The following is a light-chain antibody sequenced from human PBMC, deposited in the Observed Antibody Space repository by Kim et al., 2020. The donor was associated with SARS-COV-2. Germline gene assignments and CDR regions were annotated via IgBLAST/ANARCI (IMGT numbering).Light chain of an antibody. V-gene: IGLV4-60*03. Sequence: SVKLTSTLSSGPSSYKISWHRQHPGKATRFLMKLEGSGRYTEGSRVPVRFSGSSSGADLYLTISNLEAEDDADCYCGTRDSQTRVFGGGTKLTVL. CDR2: LEGSGRY. J-gene: IGLJ2*01. CDR3: GTRDSQTRV. CDR1: SGPSSYK.